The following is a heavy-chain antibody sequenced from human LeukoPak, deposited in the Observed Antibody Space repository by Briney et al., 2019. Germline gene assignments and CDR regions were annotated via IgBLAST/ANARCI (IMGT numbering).Heavy chain of an antibody. J-gene: IGHJ4*02. D-gene: IGHD6-19*01. CDR1: GDSISSYY. CDR2: IYYSGST. Sequence: SETLSLTCTVSGDSISSYYWSWIRQPPGKGLEWIGYIYYSGSTNYNPSLKSRVTISVDTSKNQFSLKLSSVTAADTAVYYCARALYSSGWYFDYWGQGTLVTVSS. V-gene: IGHV4-59*12. CDR3: ARALYSSGWYFDY.